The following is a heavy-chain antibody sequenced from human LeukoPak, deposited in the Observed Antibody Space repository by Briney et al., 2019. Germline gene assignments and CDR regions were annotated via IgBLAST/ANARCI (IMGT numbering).Heavy chain of an antibody. J-gene: IGHJ4*02. D-gene: IGHD3-10*01. CDR2: ISSSSSYT. V-gene: IGHV3-11*05. CDR3: ARVPSGTGGGDY. Sequence: GGSLRLSCAASGFTFSDYYTSWIRQAPGKGLEWVSYISSSSSYTNYADSVKGRFTISRDNAKNSLYLQMNSLRAEDTAVYYCARVPSGTGGGDYWGQGTLVTVSS. CDR1: GFTFSDYY.